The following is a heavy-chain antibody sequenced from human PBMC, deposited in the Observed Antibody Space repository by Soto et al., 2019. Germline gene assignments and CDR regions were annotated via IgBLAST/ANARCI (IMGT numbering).Heavy chain of an antibody. CDR3: ARLGPAALDY. J-gene: IGHJ4*02. CDR1: GGSISSYY. V-gene: IGHV4-59*08. CDR2: IYYNGNT. D-gene: IGHD2-2*01. Sequence: SSETLSLTCTVSGGSISSYYWSWIRQSPGKGLEWIGYIYYNGNTNYNPSLKSRVTISVDTSKNQFSLKVYSVTAADTAVYYCARLGPAALDYWGQGTLVTVSS.